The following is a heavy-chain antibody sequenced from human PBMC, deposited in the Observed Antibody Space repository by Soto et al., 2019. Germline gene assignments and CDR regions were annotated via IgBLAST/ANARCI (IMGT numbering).Heavy chain of an antibody. CDR1: GGSISSYY. Sequence: SETLSLTCTVSGGSISSYYWSWIRQPPGKGLQWIGYIYYSGSTNYNPSLKSRVTISVDTSKNQFSLKLSSVTAADTAVYYCARGIIVVGTFDPWGQGTLVTVSS. CDR3: ARGIIVVGTFDP. V-gene: IGHV4-59*01. CDR2: IYYSGST. D-gene: IGHD3-22*01. J-gene: IGHJ5*02.